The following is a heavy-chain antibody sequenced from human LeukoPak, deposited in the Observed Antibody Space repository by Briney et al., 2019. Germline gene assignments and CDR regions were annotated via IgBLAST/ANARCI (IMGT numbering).Heavy chain of an antibody. CDR2: INSDGSST. D-gene: IGHD6-25*01. CDR1: GFTFSSYW. V-gene: IGHV3-74*03. J-gene: IGHJ4*02. CDR3: AREVAVGAAVDY. Sequence: GGSLRLSCAASGFTFSSYWMHWVRQAPGKGLVWVSRINSDGSSTTYADSVKGRFTISRDNAKNSLYLQMNSLRAEDTAVYYCAREVAVGAAVDYWGQGTLVTVSS.